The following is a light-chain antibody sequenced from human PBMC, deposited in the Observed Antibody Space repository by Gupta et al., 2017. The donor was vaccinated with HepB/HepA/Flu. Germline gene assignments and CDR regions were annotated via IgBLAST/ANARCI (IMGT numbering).Light chain of an antibody. J-gene: IGLJ2*01. CDR1: HIGSKS. V-gene: IGLV3-21*03. Sequence: SYVLTQPPSVSVAPGKTDRITCGGNHIGSKSVHRYQQKPGQAPVLVVYDDSDRPSGIPELFSGSNSGNTATLNISRVEAGDEADYYCEVWDSSSDHPVVFGGGTKLTVL. CDR3: EVWDSSSDHPVV. CDR2: DDS.